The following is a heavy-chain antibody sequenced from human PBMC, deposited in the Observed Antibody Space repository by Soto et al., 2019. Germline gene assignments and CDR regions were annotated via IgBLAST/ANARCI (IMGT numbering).Heavy chain of an antibody. Sequence: EVQLLESGGGLVQPGGSLRLSCAASGFTFSSYAMSWVRQAPGEGLEWVSAISGSGGSTYYADCVKGRFTISRDNSKNTLYLQMNSLRAEDTAVYYCAKSWAARREYYFDYWGQGTLVTVSS. D-gene: IGHD6-6*01. CDR1: GFTFSSYA. J-gene: IGHJ4*02. V-gene: IGHV3-23*01. CDR2: ISGSGGST. CDR3: AKSWAARREYYFDY.